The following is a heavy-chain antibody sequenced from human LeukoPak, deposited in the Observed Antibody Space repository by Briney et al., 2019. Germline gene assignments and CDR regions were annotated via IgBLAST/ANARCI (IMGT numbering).Heavy chain of an antibody. Sequence: GASVKVSCKASGYTFTSYAMNWVRQAPGQGLEWMGGTIPTFGTANYAQKFQGRVTITADESTSTAYMELSSLRSEDTAVYYCATPPAGYSGSHPGAFDIWGQGTMVTVSS. D-gene: IGHD1-26*01. J-gene: IGHJ3*02. CDR1: GYTFTSYA. V-gene: IGHV1-69*13. CDR2: TIPTFGTA. CDR3: ATPPAGYSGSHPGAFDI.